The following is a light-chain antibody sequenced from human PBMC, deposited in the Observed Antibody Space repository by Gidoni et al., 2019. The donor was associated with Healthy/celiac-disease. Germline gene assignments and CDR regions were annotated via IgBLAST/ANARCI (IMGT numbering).Light chain of an antibody. CDR1: SSNIGAGYD. CDR3: QSYDSSLSGSWV. CDR2: GNS. Sequence: SVLTPPPPMSGAPGPQVTISCTGSSSNIGAGYDVHWYQQLPGTAPKLLIYGNSNRPSGVPDRFSGSKSGTSASLAITGLQAEDEADYYCQSYDSSLSGSWVFGGGTKLTVL. J-gene: IGLJ3*02. V-gene: IGLV1-40*01.